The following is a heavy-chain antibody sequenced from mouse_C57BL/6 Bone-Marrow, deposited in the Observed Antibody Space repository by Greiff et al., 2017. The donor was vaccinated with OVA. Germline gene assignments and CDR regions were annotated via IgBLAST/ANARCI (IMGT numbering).Heavy chain of an antibody. CDR1: GFTFSSYA. CDR2: ISSGGDYI. CDR3: TRTLRPYYFDY. D-gene: IGHD1-1*01. V-gene: IGHV5-9-1*02. Sequence: EVHLVESGEGLVKPGGSLKLSCAASGFTFSSYAMSWVRQTPEKRLEWVAYISSGGDYIYYADTVKGRFTISRDNARNTLYLQMSSLKSEDTAMYYCTRTLRPYYFDYWGQGTTLTVSS. J-gene: IGHJ2*01.